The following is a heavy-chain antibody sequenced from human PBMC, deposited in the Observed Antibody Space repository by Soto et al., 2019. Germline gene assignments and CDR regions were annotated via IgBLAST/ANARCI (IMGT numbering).Heavy chain of an antibody. CDR3: AREPSAKKPSNYFDH. D-gene: IGHD2-2*01. CDR1: GFTFSDYY. Sequence: QVQLVESGGGLVNPGGSLRLSCAASGFTFSDYYMSWIRQAPGKGLEWIAYISYGGAVTYYADSVKGRFTMSRDNAKKSLYLQMSSLRDEDTAVYYCAREPSAKKPSNYFDHGGQGTLVNISS. J-gene: IGHJ4*02. V-gene: IGHV3-11*01. CDR2: ISYGGAVT.